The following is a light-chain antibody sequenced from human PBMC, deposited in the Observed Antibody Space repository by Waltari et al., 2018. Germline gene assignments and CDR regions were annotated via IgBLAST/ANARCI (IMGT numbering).Light chain of an antibody. CDR2: KGI. J-gene: IGLJ3*02. V-gene: IGLV8-61*01. CDR1: SGSVSSPSY. CDR3: SMYMGSGVWV. Sequence: QTVVTTEPSLSVSPVGTVTLTCALSSGSVSSPSYPTWYQQTPGQPPRTLVYKGIRRSSGVPDRFSGSILGNTAALTITGAQADDESDYYCSMYMGSGVWVFGGGTKLTVL.